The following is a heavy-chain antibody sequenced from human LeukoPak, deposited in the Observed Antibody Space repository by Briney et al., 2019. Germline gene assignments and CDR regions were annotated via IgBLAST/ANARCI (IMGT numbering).Heavy chain of an antibody. CDR3: ARDRTMVRGVIHRTYYYYGVDV. D-gene: IGHD3-10*01. CDR1: GYTFTSYG. CDR2: ISAYNGNT. Sequence: ASVKVSCKASGYTFTSYGISWVRQAPGQGLEWMGWISAYNGNTNYAQKLQGRVTMITDTSTSTAYMELRSLRSDDTAVYYCARDRTMVRGVIHRTYYYYGVDVWGQGTTVTVSS. J-gene: IGHJ6*02. V-gene: IGHV1-18*01.